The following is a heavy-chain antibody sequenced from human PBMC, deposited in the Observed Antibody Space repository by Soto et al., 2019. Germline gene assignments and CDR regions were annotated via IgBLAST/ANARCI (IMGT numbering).Heavy chain of an antibody. CDR3: ARDLMSPSYFPLHYYYGMDV. CDR2: ISSSSSTI. Sequence: EVQLVESGGGLVQPGGSLRLSCAASGFTFSSYSMNWVRQAPGKGLEWVSYISSSSSTIYYADSVKGRFTISRDNAKNSLYLQMNSLRDEDTAVYYCARDLMSPSYFPLHYYYGMDVWGQGTTVTVSS. D-gene: IGHD3-16*01. CDR1: GFTFSSYS. V-gene: IGHV3-48*02. J-gene: IGHJ6*02.